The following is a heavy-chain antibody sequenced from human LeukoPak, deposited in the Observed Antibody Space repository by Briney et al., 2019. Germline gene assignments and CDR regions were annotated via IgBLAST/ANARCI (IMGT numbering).Heavy chain of an antibody. D-gene: IGHD4-17*01. CDR1: GFIFSRYD. CDR3: ARDPATVTSHFDY. V-gene: IGHV3-33*01. CDR2: IWHDGSKT. Sequence: SGTSLRLSCVASGFIFSRYDMHWVRQAPGKGLEWVALIWHDGSKTHYADSVEGRFTISRDDSKSTLYVQMNSLRVEDTAVYYCARDPATVTSHFDYWGQGALVTVSS. J-gene: IGHJ4*02.